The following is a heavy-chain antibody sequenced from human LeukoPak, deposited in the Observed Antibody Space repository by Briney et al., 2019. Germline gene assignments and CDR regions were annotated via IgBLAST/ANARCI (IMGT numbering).Heavy chain of an antibody. CDR3: ARLRCSSNSCPYYYYMDV. J-gene: IGHJ6*03. V-gene: IGHV4-38-2*02. D-gene: IGHD2-2*01. CDR2: IYHSGST. Sequence: SETLSLTCTVSGYSISSGYYWGWIRQPPGKGLEWIGSIYHSGSTYYNPSLKSRVTISVDTSKNQFSLKLSSVTAADTAVYYCARLRCSSNSCPYYYYMDVWGKGTTVTVSS. CDR1: GYSISSGYY.